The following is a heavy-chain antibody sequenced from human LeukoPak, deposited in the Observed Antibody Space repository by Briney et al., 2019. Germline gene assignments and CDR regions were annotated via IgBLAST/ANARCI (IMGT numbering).Heavy chain of an antibody. V-gene: IGHV3-30*18. CDR3: AKVAGGYSSSHPVDY. D-gene: IGHD6-13*01. J-gene: IGHJ4*02. CDR2: ISYDGSNK. Sequence: GGSLRLSCAASGFTFSSYGMHWVRQAPGKGLEWVAVISYDGSNKHYADSVKGRFTISIDNSKNTLYLQMNSLRAEDTAVYYCAKVAGGYSSSHPVDYWGQGTLVTVSS. CDR1: GFTFSSYG.